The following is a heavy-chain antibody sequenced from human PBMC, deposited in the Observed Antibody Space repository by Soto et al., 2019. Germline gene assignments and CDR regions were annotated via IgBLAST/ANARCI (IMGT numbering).Heavy chain of an antibody. CDR3: VKGWTQLSS. J-gene: IGHJ5*02. V-gene: IGHV3-23*01. CDR1: GFTFSSYA. Sequence: EVQLLESGGGLVQPGGSLRLSCVVSGFTFSSYAMIWVRQAPGKGLEWVSGITTSGDRTFYADSVKGRFTISRDNSKNTLYLQMNSLRAEDTAVYYCVKGWTQLSSLGQGTLVTVSS. D-gene: IGHD5-18*01. CDR2: ITTSGDRT.